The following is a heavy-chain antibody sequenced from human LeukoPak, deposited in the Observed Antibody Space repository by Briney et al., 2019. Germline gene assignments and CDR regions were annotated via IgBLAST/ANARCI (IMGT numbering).Heavy chain of an antibody. D-gene: IGHD6-13*01. CDR1: GFPFSSYA. Sequence: GGSLRLSCAASGFPFSSYAMSWVRQAPGKGLEWVSAISGSGGSTYYADSVKGRFTISRDNSKNTLYLQMNSLRAEDTAVYYCAKGGPSIAAAGKDYFDYWGQGTLVTVSS. V-gene: IGHV3-23*01. CDR2: ISGSGGST. J-gene: IGHJ4*02. CDR3: AKGGPSIAAAGKDYFDY.